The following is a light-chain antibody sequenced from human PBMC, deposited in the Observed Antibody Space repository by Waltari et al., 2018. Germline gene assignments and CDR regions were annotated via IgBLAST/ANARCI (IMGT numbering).Light chain of an antibody. V-gene: IGLV1-40*01. Sequence: QSVLTQPPSVSGDPGQRVTISCTGSGSNIGAGYDVHWYQQLPGKAPKLLIYGTSTGPLGVPDRYFGSQSGTSSSLAITGLQAEDEADYYCQSYDTSLSVVFGGGTKLTVL. CDR2: GTS. J-gene: IGLJ2*01. CDR3: QSYDTSLSVV. CDR1: GSNIGAGYD.